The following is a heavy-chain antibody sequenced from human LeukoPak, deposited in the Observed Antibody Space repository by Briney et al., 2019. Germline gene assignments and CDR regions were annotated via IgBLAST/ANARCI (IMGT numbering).Heavy chain of an antibody. D-gene: IGHD5/OR15-5a*01. J-gene: IGHJ4*02. CDR2: IGSSGYDI. Sequence: PGGSPRLSCAASGFTFSDYYMSWIRQAPGKGLEWTSYIGSSGYDINNADSVKGRFTISRDNAKNSLYLQMYSLRPEDTAVYYCARGASDLPLDYWGQGTLVIVSS. CDR1: GFTFSDYY. CDR3: ARGASDLPLDY. V-gene: IGHV3-11*04.